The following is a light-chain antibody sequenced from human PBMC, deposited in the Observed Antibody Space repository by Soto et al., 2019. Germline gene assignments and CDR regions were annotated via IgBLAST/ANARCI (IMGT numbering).Light chain of an antibody. CDR3: QQRYSTIIT. V-gene: IGKV1-27*01. CDR2: AAS. Sequence: DIPMTQSPSSLSASVGDRVSITRRASQGISNYLAWYQKKPGKVPKLLIYAASTFQSGVPSRFSGSGSGTDFNLTISRLQTEDVATYYCQQRYSTIITFGQGTRLDI. J-gene: IGKJ5*01. CDR1: QGISNY.